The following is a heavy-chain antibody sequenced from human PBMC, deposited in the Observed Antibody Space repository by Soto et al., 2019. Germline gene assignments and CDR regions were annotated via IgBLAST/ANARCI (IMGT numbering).Heavy chain of an antibody. CDR1: GFTFSSYA. CDR2: ISGSGGST. Sequence: EVQLLESGGGLVQPGGSLRLSCAASGFTFSSYAMRWVRQAPGKGLEWVSAISGSGGSTYYADSVKGRFTISRDNSKNPLYLQMNSLRGEDTAVDYFARRGSGGYYPYGGQGTLVTVSS. D-gene: IGHD1-26*01. J-gene: IGHJ4*02. CDR3: ARRGSGGYYPY. V-gene: IGHV3-23*01.